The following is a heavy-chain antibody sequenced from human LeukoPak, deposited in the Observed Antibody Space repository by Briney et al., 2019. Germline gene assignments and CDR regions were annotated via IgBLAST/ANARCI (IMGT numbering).Heavy chain of an antibody. CDR3: ARRSSARFDY. V-gene: IGHV4-39*07. J-gene: IGHJ4*02. CDR2: IHYSGST. CDR1: GGSISSSSYY. Sequence: SETLSLTCTVSGGSISSSSYYWGWIRQPPGKGLEWIGSIHYSGSTNYNPSLKSRVTISVDTSKNQFSLKLSSVTAADTAVYYCARRSSARFDYWGQGTLVTVSS.